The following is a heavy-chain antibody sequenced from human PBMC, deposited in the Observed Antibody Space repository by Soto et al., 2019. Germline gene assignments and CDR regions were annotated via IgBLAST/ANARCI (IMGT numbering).Heavy chain of an antibody. CDR2: IRSKANSYAT. CDR3: TRRLASSDYYGSGSYSYYYYGMDV. Sequence: SGGSLRLSCAASGFTFSGSAMHWVRQASGKGLEWVGRIRSKANSYATAYAASVKGRFTISRDDSKNTAYLQMNSLKTEDTAVYYCTRRLASSDYYGSGSYSYYYYGMDVWGQGTTVTVSS. J-gene: IGHJ6*02. CDR1: GFTFSGSA. D-gene: IGHD3-10*01. V-gene: IGHV3-73*01.